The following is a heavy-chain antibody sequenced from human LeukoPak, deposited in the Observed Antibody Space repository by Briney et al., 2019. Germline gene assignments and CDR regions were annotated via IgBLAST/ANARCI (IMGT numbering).Heavy chain of an antibody. J-gene: IGHJ5*02. D-gene: IGHD1-26*01. Sequence: MPSETLSLTCTVSGYSISSGYYWGWIRQPPGKGLEWIGSIYHSGSTYYNPSLKSRVTISVDTSKNQFSLKLSSVTAADTAVYYCARVIPTYSGSYYFHNWFDPWGQGTLVTVSS. V-gene: IGHV4-38-2*02. CDR1: GYSISSGYY. CDR2: IYHSGST. CDR3: ARVIPTYSGSYYFHNWFDP.